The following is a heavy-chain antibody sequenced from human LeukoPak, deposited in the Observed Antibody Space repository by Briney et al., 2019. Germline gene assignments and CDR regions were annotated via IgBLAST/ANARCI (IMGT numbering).Heavy chain of an antibody. J-gene: IGHJ6*02. V-gene: IGHV4-39*01. D-gene: IGHD6-13*01. CDR1: GGSISSSSYY. Sequence: PSETLSLTCTVSGGSISSSSYYWGWIRQPPGKGLEWIGSIYYSGGTYYNPSLKSRVTISVDTSKNQFSLKVSPVTAADTAVYYCATNIATAGYYYGMDLWGQGTTVTVSS. CDR2: IYYSGGT. CDR3: ATNIATAGYYYGMDL.